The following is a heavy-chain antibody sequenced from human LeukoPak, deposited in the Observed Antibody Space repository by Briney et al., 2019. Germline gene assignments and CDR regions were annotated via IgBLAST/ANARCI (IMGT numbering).Heavy chain of an antibody. J-gene: IGHJ6*02. CDR2: ISSSSSYI. D-gene: IGHD6-13*01. CDR3: ARSIAAAGPPPDV. V-gene: IGHV3-21*01. Sequence: PGGSLRLSCAASGFTFSSYSMNWVRQAPGKELEWVSSISSSSSYIYYADSVKGRFTISRDNAKNSLYLQMNSLGAEDTAVYYCARSIAAAGPPPDVWGQGTTVTVSS. CDR1: GFTFSSYS.